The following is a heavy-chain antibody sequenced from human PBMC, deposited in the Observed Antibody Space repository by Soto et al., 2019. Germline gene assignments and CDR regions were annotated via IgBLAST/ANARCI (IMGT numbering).Heavy chain of an antibody. CDR3: AGTIAVAGTEDWFDP. V-gene: IGHV3-33*01. J-gene: IGHJ5*02. Sequence: QVQLVESGGGVVQPGRSLRLSCAASGFTFSSYGMHWVRQAPGKGLERVAVIWYDGSNKYYADSVKGRFTISRDKSKNTRYLQMNSLRAEDTAVYYCAGTIAVAGTEDWFDPWGEGALVTVSS. D-gene: IGHD6-19*01. CDR1: GFTFSSYG. CDR2: IWYDGSNK.